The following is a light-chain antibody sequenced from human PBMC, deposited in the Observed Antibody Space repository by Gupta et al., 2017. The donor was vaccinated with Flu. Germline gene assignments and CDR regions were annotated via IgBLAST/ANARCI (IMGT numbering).Light chain of an antibody. V-gene: IGKV3-20*01. CDR2: GAS. CDR3: QQHGSPNT. Sequence: PGTLSLSPGERAILSCRASQSLSRNYLAWEQQKPGQAPRLIIYGASGRATGITDRFSGSGDGKDFTLTSSRLEHEDFAVYCWQQHGSPNTFGGGTKVEIK. J-gene: IGKJ4*01. CDR1: QSLSRNY.